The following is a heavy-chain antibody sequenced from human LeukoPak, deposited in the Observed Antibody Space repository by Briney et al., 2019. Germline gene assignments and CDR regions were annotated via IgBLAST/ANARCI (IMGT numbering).Heavy chain of an antibody. Sequence: SVTLSLTCAVSGGSISSSNWWSWVRQPPGKGLEWIGEIYHSGSTNYNPSLKSRVTISVDKSKNQFSLKLSSVTAADTAVYYCARGQRIAAAGSSSFGFDPWGQGTLVTVYS. J-gene: IGHJ5*02. CDR1: GGSISSSNW. D-gene: IGHD6-13*01. CDR3: ARGQRIAAAGSSSFGFDP. V-gene: IGHV4-4*02. CDR2: IYHSGST.